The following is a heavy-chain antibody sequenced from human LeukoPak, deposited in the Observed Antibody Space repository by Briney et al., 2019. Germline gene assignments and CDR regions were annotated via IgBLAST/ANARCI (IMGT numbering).Heavy chain of an antibody. CDR3: ARDIVVVVAATPYYYYGMDV. J-gene: IGHJ6*02. CDR1: GGTFSSYA. V-gene: IGHV1-69*04. CDR2: IIPILGIA. Sequence: SVKVSCKASGGTFSSYAISWVRQAPGQGLEWMGRIIPILGIANYAQKFQGRVTITADKSTSTAYMELSSLRSEDTAVYYCARDIVVVVAATPYYYYGMDVGGQGTTVTVSS. D-gene: IGHD2-15*01.